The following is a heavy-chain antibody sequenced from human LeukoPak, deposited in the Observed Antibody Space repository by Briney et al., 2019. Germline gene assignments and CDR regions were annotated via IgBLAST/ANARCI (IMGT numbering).Heavy chain of an antibody. Sequence: GGSLRLSCAASGFTFSSYAMSWVRQAPGKRLEWVSAISGSGGSTYYADSVKGRFTISRDNSKNTLYLQMNSLRAEDTAVYYCAFRGTIAAAGSPPRYWGQGTLVTVSS. CDR2: ISGSGGST. CDR3: AFRGTIAAAGSPPRY. J-gene: IGHJ4*02. CDR1: GFTFSSYA. D-gene: IGHD6-13*01. V-gene: IGHV3-23*01.